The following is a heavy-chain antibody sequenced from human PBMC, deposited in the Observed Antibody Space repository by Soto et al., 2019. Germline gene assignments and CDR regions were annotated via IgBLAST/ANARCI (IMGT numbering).Heavy chain of an antibody. D-gene: IGHD5-12*01. V-gene: IGHV4-4*02. J-gene: IGHJ4*02. Sequence: QVQLQESGPGLVKPSGTLSLTCVVSGGSISTSNWWSWVRQPPGKGLEWIGEVYHTGSINYSPSLTRRLTISIDKSKNQFFLKLRSVTAADTAVYYCAREVATSGYDYWGQGTLVTVSS. CDR2: VYHTGSI. CDR1: GGSISTSNW. CDR3: AREVATSGYDY.